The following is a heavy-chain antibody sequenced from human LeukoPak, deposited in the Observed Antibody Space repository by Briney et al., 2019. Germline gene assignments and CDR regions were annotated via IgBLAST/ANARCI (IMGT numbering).Heavy chain of an antibody. CDR2: INHSGST. CDR3: ARQVGRGTQVYYMDV. Sequence: PSETLSLTCAVYGGSFSGYYWSWIRQPPGKGLEWIGEINHSGSTNYNPPLKSRVTISVDKSKNQLSLKLSSVPAADTAVYYCARQVGRGTQVYYMDVWGKGTTVTVSS. D-gene: IGHD3-16*01. J-gene: IGHJ6*03. V-gene: IGHV4-34*01. CDR1: GGSFSGYY.